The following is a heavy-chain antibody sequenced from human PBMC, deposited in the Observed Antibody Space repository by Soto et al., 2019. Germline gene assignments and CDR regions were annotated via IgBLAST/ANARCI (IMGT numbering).Heavy chain of an antibody. CDR2: INAGNGNT. D-gene: IGHD3-3*01. V-gene: IGHV1-3*01. Sequence: GASVKVSCKASGYTFTSYAMHWVRQSSGQRLEWMGWINAGNGNTKYSQKFQGRVTITRDTSASTAYMELSSLRSEDTAVYYCARVLNVFCSGYYLPYHDGMDVWAQGTTVTVSS. CDR1: GYTFTSYA. CDR3: ARVLNVFCSGYYLPYHDGMDV. J-gene: IGHJ6*02.